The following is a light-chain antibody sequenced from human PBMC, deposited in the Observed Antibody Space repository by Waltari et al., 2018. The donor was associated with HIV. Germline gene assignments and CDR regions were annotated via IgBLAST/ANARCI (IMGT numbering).Light chain of an antibody. CDR3: NSRDSSGNLVV. J-gene: IGLJ2*01. V-gene: IGLV3-19*01. CDR2: GKT. Sequence: SSELTPDPAVSVALGQTIRITCQGDSLRNYYASWYQQKPGQAPVLVIYGKTNRPSGIPDRFSGSYSGNTASLTITGAQAEDEADYYCNSRDSSGNLVVFGGGTKVTVL. CDR1: SLRNYY.